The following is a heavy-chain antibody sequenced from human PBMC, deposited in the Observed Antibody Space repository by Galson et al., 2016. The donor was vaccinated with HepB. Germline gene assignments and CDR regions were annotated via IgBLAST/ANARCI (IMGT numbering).Heavy chain of an antibody. J-gene: IGHJ4*02. CDR1: GFTFRDFA. Sequence: SLRLSCAASGFTFRDFAMTWVRQTPGKGLQWVSGISARGDSTDYAGSVKGRFTISRDNSKNTLYLQMNSLRAEDTAVYYCGKGRTYCSGTSCYYFDHWGQGTLVTVSS. V-gene: IGHV3-23*01. CDR3: GKGRTYCSGTSCYYFDH. D-gene: IGHD2-2*01. CDR2: ISARGDST.